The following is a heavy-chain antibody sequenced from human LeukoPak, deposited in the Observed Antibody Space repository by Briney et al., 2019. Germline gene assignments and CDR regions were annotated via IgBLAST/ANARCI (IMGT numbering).Heavy chain of an antibody. CDR3: AKGLYSSGL. CDR1: GYSISSAYY. J-gene: IGHJ4*02. V-gene: IGHV4-38-2*02. Sequence: SETLSLTCSVSGYSISSAYYWGWIRQPPGKGLEWIATIHYSGSTYYNPSLKSRVTISLDTSKNQFSLKLNSVAAADTAVYYCAKGLYSSGLWGQGTLVTVSS. D-gene: IGHD6-19*01. CDR2: IHYSGST.